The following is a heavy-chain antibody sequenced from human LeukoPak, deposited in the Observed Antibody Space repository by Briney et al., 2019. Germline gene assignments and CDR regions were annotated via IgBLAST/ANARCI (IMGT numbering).Heavy chain of an antibody. CDR3: ARGGYCSSTSCFLDY. V-gene: IGHV4-4*07. CDR2: IYTSGST. J-gene: IGHJ4*02. CDR1: GGSISSYY. D-gene: IGHD2-2*03. Sequence: SETLSLTCTVSGGSISSYYWSWIRQPAGKGLEWIGRIYTSGSTNYNPSLKSRVTMSVDTSKNQFSLKLSSVTAADTAVYCCARGGYCSSTSCFLDYWGQGTLVTVSS.